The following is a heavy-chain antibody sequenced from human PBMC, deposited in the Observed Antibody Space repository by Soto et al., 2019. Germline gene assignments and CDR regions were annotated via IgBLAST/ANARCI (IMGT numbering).Heavy chain of an antibody. CDR3: ASNPIASWRYFDL. CDR1: GFTFSSYS. CDR2: ISSSSSTI. D-gene: IGHD2-21*01. J-gene: IGHJ2*01. V-gene: IGHV3-48*01. Sequence: SGGSLRLSCAASGFTFSSYSMNWVRQAPGKGLEWVSYISSSSSTIYYADSVKGRFTISRDNAKNSLYLQMNSLRAEDTAVYYCASNPIASWRYFDLWGRGTLVTVSS.